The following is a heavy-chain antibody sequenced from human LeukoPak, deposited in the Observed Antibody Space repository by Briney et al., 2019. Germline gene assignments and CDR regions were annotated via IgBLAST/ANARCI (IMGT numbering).Heavy chain of an antibody. CDR2: IHYSRSA. J-gene: IGHJ4*02. CDR1: GDPISSYY. D-gene: IGHD3-10*01. Sequence: SETLSLTCTVSGDPISSYYWTWIRQPPGKGLEWIGEIHYSRSATYNPSLKCRVTISVDTSKNQFSLKMNSVTAADTAVYYCARGQWFRAFWSRGTPVTVSS. V-gene: IGHV4-59*12. CDR3: ARGQWFRAF.